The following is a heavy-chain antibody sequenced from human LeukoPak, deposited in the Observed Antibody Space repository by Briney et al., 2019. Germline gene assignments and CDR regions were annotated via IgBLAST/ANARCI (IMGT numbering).Heavy chain of an antibody. CDR2: ISSSGSII. V-gene: IGHV3-48*03. J-gene: IGHJ4*02. Sequence: GGSLRLSCAASGFTFSSYEMNWVRQAPGKGLEWVSYISSSGSIIYYADSVKGRFTISRDNAENSLYLQMDSLRAEDTAVYYCARSGSDFDYWGQGTLVTVSS. CDR1: GFTFSSYE. D-gene: IGHD1-26*01. CDR3: ARSGSDFDY.